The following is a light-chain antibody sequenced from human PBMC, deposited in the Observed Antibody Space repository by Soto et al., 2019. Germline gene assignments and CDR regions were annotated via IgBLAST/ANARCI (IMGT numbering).Light chain of an antibody. J-gene: IGLJ3*02. V-gene: IGLV1-40*01. CDR1: SSNIGAGYD. CDR3: QSYDSSVSGWV. Sequence: QLVLTQPPSVSGAPGQRVTLSCTGSSSNIGAGYDVHWYQQLPGTAPKLLIYGNSNRPSRVPYRFSGSKSGTSAALAYTGLRAEEDADYYCQSYDSSVSGWVFGGGTQLTVL. CDR2: GNS.